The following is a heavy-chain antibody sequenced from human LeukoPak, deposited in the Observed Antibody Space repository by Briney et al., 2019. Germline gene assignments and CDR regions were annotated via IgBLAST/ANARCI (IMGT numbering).Heavy chain of an antibody. V-gene: IGHV3-23*01. J-gene: IGHJ4*02. CDR3: ARHPEPGYCSSTSCHESYFDY. CDR1: GSTFSSCA. CDR2: ISGSGGRP. D-gene: IGHD2-2*01. Sequence: GGSLRLSCAASGSTFSSCAMSWVRQAPGKGLEWLSAISGSGGRPYYADSVKGRFTISRDNSKNTLYLQMNSLRAEDTAVYYCARHPEPGYCSSTSCHESYFDYWGQGTLVTVSS.